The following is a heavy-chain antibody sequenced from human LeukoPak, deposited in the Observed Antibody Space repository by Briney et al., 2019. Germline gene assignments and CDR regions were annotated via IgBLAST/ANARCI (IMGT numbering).Heavy chain of an antibody. V-gene: IGHV3-48*04. CDR1: GFTLSTYN. J-gene: IGHJ4*02. CDR2: ISGSSSTI. CDR3: ARELNGYGYYFFDY. Sequence: GGSLRLSCTASGFTLSTYNMNWVRQAPGKGLEWVSYISGSSSTIYYADSVKGRFTISRDNAKNSLYLQMNGLGAEDTAVYYCARELNGYGYYFFDYWGPGTLVTVSS. D-gene: IGHD3-16*01.